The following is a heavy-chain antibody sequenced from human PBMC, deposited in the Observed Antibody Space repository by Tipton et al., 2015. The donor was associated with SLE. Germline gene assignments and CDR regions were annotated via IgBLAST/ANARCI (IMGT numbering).Heavy chain of an antibody. J-gene: IGHJ6*02. Sequence: SLRLSCAASGLTFDDYAMHWVRQAPGKGLEWVSGISWNSGSIGYADSVKGRFTISRDNAKNSLYLQMNSLRAEDTALYYCARLLTSYYGMDVWGQGTTVTVSS. CDR1: GLTFDDYA. CDR3: ARLLTSYYGMDV. V-gene: IGHV3-9*01. CDR2: ISWNSGSI. D-gene: IGHD2/OR15-2a*01.